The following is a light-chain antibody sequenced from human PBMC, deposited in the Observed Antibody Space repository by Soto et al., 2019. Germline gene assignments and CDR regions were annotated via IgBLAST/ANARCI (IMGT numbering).Light chain of an antibody. CDR1: QSISSW. J-gene: IGKJ5*01. Sequence: DVQLTQSPSSLSASVGDSVTIICRASQSISSWLAWYQQKPGKAPKLLIYDASSLESGVPSRFSGSGSGTEFTLTISSLQPDDFATYYCQQYNSYPITFGQGTRLENK. CDR2: DAS. V-gene: IGKV1-5*02. CDR3: QQYNSYPIT.